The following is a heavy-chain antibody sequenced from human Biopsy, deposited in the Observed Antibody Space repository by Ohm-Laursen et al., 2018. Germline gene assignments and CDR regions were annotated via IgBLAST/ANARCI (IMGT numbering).Heavy chain of an antibody. D-gene: IGHD5-24*01. V-gene: IGHV4-59*12. J-gene: IGHJ2*01. CDR2: IYFTGRT. CDR1: GGSINSYY. Sequence: TLSLTCTVSGGSINSYYWSWMRQPPGKALEWIGYIYFTGRTSYNPSLKSRVTMSVNTSKKQFSLRLSSVTAADTAVYYCASAGYNPDWNFDLWGRGTRVTVSS. CDR3: ASAGYNPDWNFDL.